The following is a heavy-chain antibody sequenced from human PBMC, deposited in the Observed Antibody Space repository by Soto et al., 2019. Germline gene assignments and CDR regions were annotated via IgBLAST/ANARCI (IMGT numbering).Heavy chain of an antibody. CDR2: ISGTSGYT. D-gene: IGHD6-19*01. CDR3: AKDRRAVAGTGFDY. CDR1: GFSFSDSY. Sequence: QVQLVESGGGLVKPGGSLRLSCAASGFSFSDSYMSWVRQAPGKGLEWVSYISGTSGYTGYADSVKGRFTISRDNAKNSLYLQMNSLRAEDTAVYYCAKDRRAVAGTGFDYWGQGTLVTVSS. J-gene: IGHJ4*02. V-gene: IGHV3-11*05.